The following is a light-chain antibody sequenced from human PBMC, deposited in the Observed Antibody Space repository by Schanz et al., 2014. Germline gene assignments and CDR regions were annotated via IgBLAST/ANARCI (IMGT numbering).Light chain of an antibody. CDR1: QTVSSN. CDR2: EAS. V-gene: IGKV3-20*01. Sequence: EIVMTQSPATLSVSPGEGATLSCRASQTVSSNLAWYQQQPGQAPRLLIYEASIRATGVPDRFSGSGSGTDFTLTISRLEPEDFAVYYCQQYGSSPRGYTFGQGTKLEIK. J-gene: IGKJ2*01. CDR3: QQYGSSPRGYT.